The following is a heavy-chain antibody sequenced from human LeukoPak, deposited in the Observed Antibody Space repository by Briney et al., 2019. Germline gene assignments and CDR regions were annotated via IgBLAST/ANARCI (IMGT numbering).Heavy chain of an antibody. CDR1: DYSISSGHF. J-gene: IGHJ4*02. CDR2: IYHSGNT. Sequence: SETLSLTCSVSDYSISSGHFWGWVRQPPGEGLEWIGSIYHSGNTYYNPSLKSRVTISVDTSKNQFSLKLSFVTAADTAVYFCARASSGSTGVFEYWGQGTLVTVSS. D-gene: IGHD1-26*01. CDR3: ARASSGSTGVFEY. V-gene: IGHV4-38-2*02.